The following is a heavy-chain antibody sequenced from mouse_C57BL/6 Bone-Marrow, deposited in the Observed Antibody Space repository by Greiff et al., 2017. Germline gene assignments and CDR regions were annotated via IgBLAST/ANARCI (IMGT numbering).Heavy chain of an antibody. CDR1: GFNIKDDY. D-gene: IGHD2-2*01. CDR2: IDPENGDT. V-gene: IGHV14-4*01. CDR3: TTCWLTLSAMDY. J-gene: IGHJ4*01. Sequence: EVKLVESGAELVRPGASVKLSCKASGFNIKDDYMNWVKQRPEQGLEWIGWIDPENGDTEYASKFQGKATITADTSSNTAYLQLSSLTSEDTAVYYCTTCWLTLSAMDYWGQGPSVTVSS.